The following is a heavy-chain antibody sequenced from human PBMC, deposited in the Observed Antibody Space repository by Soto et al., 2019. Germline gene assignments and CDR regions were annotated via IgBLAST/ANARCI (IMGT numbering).Heavy chain of an antibody. J-gene: IGHJ5*02. CDR1: GYTFTSYG. V-gene: IGHV1-18*01. CDR3: ARFRIQGGLDP. Sequence: ASVKVSCKASGYTFTSYGISWVRQAPGQGLEWMGWISAYNGNTNYAQKLQGRVTMTTDTSTSTAYMELRSLRAEDTAVYYCARFRIQGGLDPWGQGTLVTVSS. CDR2: ISAYNGNT. D-gene: IGHD5-18*01.